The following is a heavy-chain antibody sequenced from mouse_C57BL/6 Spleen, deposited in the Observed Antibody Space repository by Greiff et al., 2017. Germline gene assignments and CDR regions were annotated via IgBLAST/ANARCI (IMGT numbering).Heavy chain of an antibody. CDR1: GYSFTSYY. J-gene: IGHJ4*01. CDR2: IYPGSGNT. D-gene: IGHD1-1*01. V-gene: IGHV1-66*01. CDR3: ARSDYYGSSPYYYAMDY. Sequence: QVQLQQSGPELVKPGASVKISCKASGYSFTSYYIHWVKQRPGQGLEWIGWIYPGSGNTKYNEKFKGKATLTADTSSSTAYMQLSSLTSEDSAVYNCARSDYYGSSPYYYAMDYWGQGTSVTVSS.